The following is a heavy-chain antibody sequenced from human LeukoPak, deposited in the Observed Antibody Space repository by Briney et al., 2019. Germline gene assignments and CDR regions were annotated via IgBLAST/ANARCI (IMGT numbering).Heavy chain of an antibody. CDR1: GFTFSSYA. J-gene: IGHJ4*02. Sequence: GGSLRLSCAASGFTFSSYAMNWVRQAPGKGLEWVSSISSSSSYIYYADSVKGRFTISRDNAKNSLYLQMNSLRAEDTAVYYCARVGARTYFDYWGQGTLVTVSS. D-gene: IGHD1-26*01. CDR2: ISSSSSYI. V-gene: IGHV3-21*01. CDR3: ARVGARTYFDY.